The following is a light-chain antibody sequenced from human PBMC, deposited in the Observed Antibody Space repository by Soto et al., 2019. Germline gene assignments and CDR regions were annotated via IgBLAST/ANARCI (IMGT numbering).Light chain of an antibody. CDR3: HQYDGSPRT. Sequence: EIGLTQSPGTLSLSPGERATLSCRASQSVSSSYLAWYQQKPGQAPRIVIYGASSRATGIPDRFSGSGSGTDFTLTISRLEPEDFAVYYCHQYDGSPRTLGQGTKVEIK. J-gene: IGKJ1*01. CDR1: QSVSSSY. CDR2: GAS. V-gene: IGKV3-20*01.